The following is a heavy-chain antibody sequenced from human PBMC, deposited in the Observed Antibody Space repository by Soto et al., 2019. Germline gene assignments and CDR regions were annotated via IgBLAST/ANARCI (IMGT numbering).Heavy chain of an antibody. CDR1: GYTFTSYA. CDR3: ARDKPVYYYDSSGYYYGGAFDY. CDR2: INAGNGNT. Sequence: QVQLVQSGAEVKKPGASVKVSCKASGYTFTSYAMHWVRQAPGQRLEWMGWINAGNGNTKYSQKFQGRVTITRDTSASIAYMELSSLRSEDTAVYYCARDKPVYYYDSSGYYYGGAFDYWGQGTLVTVSS. V-gene: IGHV1-3*01. J-gene: IGHJ4*02. D-gene: IGHD3-22*01.